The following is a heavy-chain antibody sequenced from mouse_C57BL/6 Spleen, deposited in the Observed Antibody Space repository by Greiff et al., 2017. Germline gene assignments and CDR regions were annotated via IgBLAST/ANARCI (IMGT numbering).Heavy chain of an antibody. CDR3: ARGDGYYFDY. CDR2: IYPRSGNT. D-gene: IGHD3-3*01. Sequence: QVQLKESGAELARPGASVKLSCKASGYTFTSYGISWVKQRTGQGLEWIGEIYPRSGNTYYNEKFKGKATLTADKSSSPAYMELRSLTSEDSAVYFCARGDGYYFDYWGQGTTLTVSS. V-gene: IGHV1-81*01. CDR1: GYTFTSYG. J-gene: IGHJ2*01.